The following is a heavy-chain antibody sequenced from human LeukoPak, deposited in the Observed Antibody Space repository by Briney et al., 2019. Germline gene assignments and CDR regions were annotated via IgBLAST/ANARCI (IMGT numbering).Heavy chain of an antibody. CDR3: AKGSINQGCY. J-gene: IGHJ4*02. V-gene: IGHV3-23*01. CDR2: ISSSGEST. CDR1: GFTFNTYA. D-gene: IGHD1-14*01. Sequence: PGGSLRLSCAASGFTFNTYAMSWVRQAPGRGLEWVSGISSSGESTSYTGSVKGRFTISRDNSKNTLHLQMNSLRAEDTAIYYCAKGSINQGCYWGQGTLVTVSS.